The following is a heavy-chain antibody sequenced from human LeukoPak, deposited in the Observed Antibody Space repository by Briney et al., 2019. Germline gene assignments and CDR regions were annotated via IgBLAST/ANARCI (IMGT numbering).Heavy chain of an antibody. Sequence: ASVTVSCTASGYTFTSYYMHWARQAPGQGLEWMGIINPSGGSTSYAQKFQGRVTMTRDTSTSTVYMELSSLRSEDTAVYYCARERGGLVGATYVFDYWGQGTLVTVSS. J-gene: IGHJ4*02. V-gene: IGHV1-46*01. CDR3: ARERGGLVGATYVFDY. D-gene: IGHD1-26*01. CDR1: GYTFTSYY. CDR2: INPSGGST.